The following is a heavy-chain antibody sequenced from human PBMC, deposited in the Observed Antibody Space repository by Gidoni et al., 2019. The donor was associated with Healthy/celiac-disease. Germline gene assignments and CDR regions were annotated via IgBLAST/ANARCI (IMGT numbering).Heavy chain of an antibody. CDR1: GGSISSSSYY. V-gene: IGHV4-39*01. Sequence: QLQLQESGPGLVKPSETLSLTCTVSGGSISSSSYYWGWIRQPPGKGLEWIGSIYYSGSTYYNPSLKSRVTISVDTSKNQFSLKLSSVTAADTAVYYCARHRSRSVAGGYYFDYWGQGTLVTVSS. CDR2: IYYSGST. D-gene: IGHD6-19*01. J-gene: IGHJ4*02. CDR3: ARHRSRSVAGGYYFDY.